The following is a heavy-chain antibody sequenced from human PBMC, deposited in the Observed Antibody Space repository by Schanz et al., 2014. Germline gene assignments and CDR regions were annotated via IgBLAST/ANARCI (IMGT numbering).Heavy chain of an antibody. CDR1: GFTFSSYG. V-gene: IGHV3-33*01. CDR2: IWYDENNK. J-gene: IGHJ4*02. CDR3: ARGTDWNLHY. D-gene: IGHD1-1*01. Sequence: QVQLVESGGGVVQFGRSLRLSCVASGFTFSSYGMHWVRQAPGKGLEWVAVIWYDENNKYYADSVKGRFTMSRDSGQSSRYLQMNSLRAGDTAVEYCARGTDWNLHYWGQGALVTVSS.